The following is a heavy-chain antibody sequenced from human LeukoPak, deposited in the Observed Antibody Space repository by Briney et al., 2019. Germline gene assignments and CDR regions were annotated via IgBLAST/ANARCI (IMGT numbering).Heavy chain of an antibody. V-gene: IGHV5-51*01. CDR3: ARHDNIVGY. Sequence: GEAPKTSCKGSGYSFNSYWIGLGRQVPGKGLELVGIIYPGDSDYRYSPSFQGQVTISADKSISTAYLQWSSLKASDTAMYFCARHDNIVGYWGQGTLVTVSS. D-gene: IGHD1-26*01. CDR2: IYPGDSDY. CDR1: GYSFNSYW. J-gene: IGHJ4*02.